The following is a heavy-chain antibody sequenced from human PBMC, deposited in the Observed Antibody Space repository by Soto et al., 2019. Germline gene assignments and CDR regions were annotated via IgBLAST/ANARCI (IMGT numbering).Heavy chain of an antibody. Sequence: WWSLRLSCSASVFTFSSYAMSWCRQAPGKGLEWVSAISGSGGSTYYADSVKGRFTISGDNSKNTLYLQMNSLRAEDTAVYYCAKVEVAALYYYYGMDVWGQGTTVTVSS. CDR3: AKVEVAALYYYYGMDV. CDR1: VFTFSSYA. CDR2: ISGSGGST. J-gene: IGHJ6*02. V-gene: IGHV3-23*01. D-gene: IGHD6-6*01.